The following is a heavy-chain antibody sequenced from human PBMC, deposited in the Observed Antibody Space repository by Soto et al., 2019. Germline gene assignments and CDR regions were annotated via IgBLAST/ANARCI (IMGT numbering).Heavy chain of an antibody. D-gene: IGHD2-21*01. J-gene: IGHJ4*02. CDR1: GFSLSTGGVG. Sequence: QITLKESGPPLVKPTQTLTLTCSFSGFSLSTGGVGVGWIRQPPGKALEWLALIYWDDDKRYNPSLKSRLTITKDTSKNQVVLTMTNMDPVDTATYFCAHTPFFGDKLDYWGQGTLVTVSS. CDR3: AHTPFFGDKLDY. V-gene: IGHV2-5*02. CDR2: IYWDDDK.